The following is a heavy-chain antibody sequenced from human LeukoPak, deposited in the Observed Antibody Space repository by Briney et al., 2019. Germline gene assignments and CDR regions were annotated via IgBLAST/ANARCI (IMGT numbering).Heavy chain of an antibody. CDR1: GFSFRDYT. CDR2: IYGSGGRQT. V-gene: IGHV3-23*01. Sequence: GGSLRLSCAASGFSFRDYTMNWVRQAPGKGLEWVSGIYGSGGRQTFYADSVRGRFSISRDNSKNTLYLQMNSLRAEDTAVYYCAKDTRIVGAFDYFDYWGQGTLVTVSS. J-gene: IGHJ4*02. D-gene: IGHD1-26*01. CDR3: AKDTRIVGAFDYFDY.